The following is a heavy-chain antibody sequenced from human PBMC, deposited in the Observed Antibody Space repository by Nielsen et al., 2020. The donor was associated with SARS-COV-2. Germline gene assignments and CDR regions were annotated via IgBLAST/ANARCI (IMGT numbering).Heavy chain of an antibody. V-gene: IGHV3-48*02. CDR1: GFTFSSYS. CDR2: ISSSTSTI. D-gene: IGHD2-2*02. CDR3: ARDGYCSSTSCYIYMDV. J-gene: IGHJ6*03. Sequence: GGSLRLSCAASGFTFSSYSMNWVRQAPGKGLEWVSYISSSTSTIYYADSVKGQFTISRDNAKNSLYLQMNSLRDEDTAVYYCARDGYCSSTSCYIYMDVWGKGTTVTVSS.